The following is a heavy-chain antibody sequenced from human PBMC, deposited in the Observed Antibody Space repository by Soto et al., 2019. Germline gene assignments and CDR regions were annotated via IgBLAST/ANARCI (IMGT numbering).Heavy chain of an antibody. CDR1: GGSISSGGYY. J-gene: IGHJ4*02. V-gene: IGHV4-31*03. D-gene: IGHD3-22*01. Sequence: PSETLSLTCTVSGGSISSGGYYWSWIRQHPGKGLEWIGYIYYSGSTYYNPSLKSRVTISVDTSKNQFSLKLSSVTAAYTAVYYCARVAMIVGYFDYWGQGTLVTVSS. CDR3: ARVAMIVGYFDY. CDR2: IYYSGST.